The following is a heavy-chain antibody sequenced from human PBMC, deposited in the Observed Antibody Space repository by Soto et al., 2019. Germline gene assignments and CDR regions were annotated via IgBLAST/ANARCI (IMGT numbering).Heavy chain of an antibody. Sequence: ASVKVSCKASGYTFTSYYMHWVRQAPGQGLEWMGIINPSGGSTNYAQKFQGRVTMTRDTSTSTVYMELSSLRSEDTAVYYCARDASDYDFWSGSPPQLWGQGTLVTVSS. D-gene: IGHD3-3*01. CDR3: ARDASDYDFWSGSPPQL. CDR1: GYTFTSYY. V-gene: IGHV1-46*01. J-gene: IGHJ4*02. CDR2: INPSGGST.